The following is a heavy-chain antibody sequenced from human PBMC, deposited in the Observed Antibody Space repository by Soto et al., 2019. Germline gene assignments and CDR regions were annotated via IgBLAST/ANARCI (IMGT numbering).Heavy chain of an antibody. V-gene: IGHV4-39*01. CDR3: ARQTSFGGYCSSTSCYAPRLNWFDP. Sequence: SETLSLTCTVSGGSISSSSYYWGWIRQPPGKGLEWIGSIYYSGSTYYNPSLKSRVTISVDTSKNQFSLKLSSVTAADTAVYYCARQTSFGGYCSSTSCYAPRLNWFDPWGQGTLVTVSS. CDR2: IYYSGST. J-gene: IGHJ5*02. D-gene: IGHD2-2*01. CDR1: GGSISSSSYY.